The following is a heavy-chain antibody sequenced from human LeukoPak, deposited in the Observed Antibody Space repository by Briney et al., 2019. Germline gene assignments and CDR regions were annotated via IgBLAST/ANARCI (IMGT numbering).Heavy chain of an antibody. D-gene: IGHD3-16*01. CDR3: AREGGARGLPDY. J-gene: IGHJ4*02. CDR2: MSTSGST. Sequence: SETLSLTCTVSGGSLSGYYWSCIRQPAGKGLEWIGRMSTSGSTYYNPSVKSRVTLSVDTSKNQFSLKLTSVTAADTAAYYCAREGGARGLPDYWGQGTLVTVSS. CDR1: GGSLSGYY. V-gene: IGHV4-4*07.